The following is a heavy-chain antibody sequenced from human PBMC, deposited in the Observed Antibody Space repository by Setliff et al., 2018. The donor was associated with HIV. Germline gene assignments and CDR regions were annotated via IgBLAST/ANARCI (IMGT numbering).Heavy chain of an antibody. CDR2: IHTLGGT. V-gene: IGHV4-4*07. J-gene: IGHJ4*02. Sequence: KPSETLSLTCTVSNNSIRRSYWSWIRQPVGKGLEWIGRIHTLGGTKYNSSLESRVTMSLDTSRNQFSLKLNSVTAADSAVYFCTRDRYANGWLYFDYWGPGILVTVSS. CDR3: TRDRYANGWLYFDY. D-gene: IGHD2-2*01. CDR1: NNSIRRSY.